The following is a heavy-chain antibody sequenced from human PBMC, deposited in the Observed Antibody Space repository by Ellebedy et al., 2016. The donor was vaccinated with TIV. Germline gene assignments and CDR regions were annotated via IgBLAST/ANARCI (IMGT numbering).Heavy chain of an antibody. V-gene: IGHV3-7*03. CDR1: GFTFSSYW. CDR3: AKSLRAVYWGDFDY. D-gene: IGHD7-27*01. J-gene: IGHJ4*02. CDR2: IKQDGSEK. Sequence: GGSLRLXXAASGFTFSSYWMSWVRQAPGKGLEWVANIKQDGSEKYYVDSVKGRFTISRDNAKNSLYLQMNSLRAEDTALYYCAKSLRAVYWGDFDYWGQGTLVTVSS.